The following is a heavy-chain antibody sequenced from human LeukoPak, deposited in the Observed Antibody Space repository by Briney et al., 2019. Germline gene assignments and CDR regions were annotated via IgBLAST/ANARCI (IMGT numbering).Heavy chain of an antibody. CDR1: GVTLSNYA. Sequence: GGSLRLSCVASGVTLSNYAMSWARQVPGQGLEWVANIKQDGSEKFYVASVKGRFTISRDNGKSSLYLQMNSLRAEDTALYYCATSYDMGWLIGYWGQGTLVTVSS. D-gene: IGHD3/OR15-3a*01. CDR2: IKQDGSEK. V-gene: IGHV3-7*03. J-gene: IGHJ4*02. CDR3: ATSYDMGWLIGY.